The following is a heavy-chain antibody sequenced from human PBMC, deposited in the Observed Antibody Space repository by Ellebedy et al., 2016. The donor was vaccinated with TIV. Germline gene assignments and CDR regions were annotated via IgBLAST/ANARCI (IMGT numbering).Heavy chain of an antibody. CDR1: GFTFSSYA. J-gene: IGHJ4*02. CDR2: ISYDGSNK. V-gene: IGHV3-30-3*01. Sequence: GESLKISCAASGFTFSSYAMHWVRQAPGKGLEWVAVISYDGSNKYYADSVKGRFTISRDNSKNTLYLQMNSLRAEDTAVYYCARAGGGSGYGLDYWGQGTLVTVSS. CDR3: ARAGGGSGYGLDY. D-gene: IGHD3-22*01.